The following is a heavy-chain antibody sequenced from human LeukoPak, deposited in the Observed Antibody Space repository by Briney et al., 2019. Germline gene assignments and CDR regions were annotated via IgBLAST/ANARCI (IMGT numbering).Heavy chain of an antibody. D-gene: IGHD6-19*01. CDR1: GYTFT. CDR2: INPNNGDT. J-gene: IGHJ4*02. CDR3: AKEGSSGWVPNY. V-gene: IGHV1-2*02. Sequence: ASVKVSCKASGYTFTIHWVRQAPGQGLEWMGWINPNNGDTNFAQKFQGRVTMTRDTSISTVYMELSRLRSDDTAVYYCAKEGSSGWVPNYWGQGTLVTVSS.